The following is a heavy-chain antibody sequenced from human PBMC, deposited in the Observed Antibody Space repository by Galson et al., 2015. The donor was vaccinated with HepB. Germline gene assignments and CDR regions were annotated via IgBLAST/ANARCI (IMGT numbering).Heavy chain of an antibody. V-gene: IGHV3-11*01. CDR1: GFTFSDYY. J-gene: IGHJ6*03. CDR3: ARDMGPDFWSGYGYYYMDV. D-gene: IGHD3-3*01. Sequence: SLRLSCAASGFTFSDYYMSWIRQAPGKGLEWVSYISSSGSTIYYADSVKGRFTISRDNAKNSLYLQMNSLRAEDTAVYYCARDMGPDFWSGYGYYYMDVWGKGTTVTVSS. CDR2: ISSSGSTI.